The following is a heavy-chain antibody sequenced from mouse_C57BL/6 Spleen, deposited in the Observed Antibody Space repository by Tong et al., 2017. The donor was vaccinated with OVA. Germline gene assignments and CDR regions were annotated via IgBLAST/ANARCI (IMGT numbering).Heavy chain of an antibody. J-gene: IGHJ1*03. CDR3: ARGEYAYSKIPYFDV. Sequence: EVQLQESGPELVKPGASVKMSCKASGYTFTDYNMHWVKQSHGKSLEWIGYINPNNGGTSYNQKFKGKATLTVNKSSSTAYMELRSLTSEDSAVYYCARGEYAYSKIPYFDVWGTGTTVTVSS. D-gene: IGHD2-5*01. V-gene: IGHV1-22*01. CDR2: INPNNGGT. CDR1: GYTFTDYN.